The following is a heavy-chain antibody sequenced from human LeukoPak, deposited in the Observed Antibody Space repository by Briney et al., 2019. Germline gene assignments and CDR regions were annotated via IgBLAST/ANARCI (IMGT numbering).Heavy chain of an antibody. D-gene: IGHD6-6*01. V-gene: IGHV3-30-3*01. J-gene: IGHJ6*03. Sequence: GGSLRLSCAASGFTFSSYAMSWVRQAPGKGLEWVAVISYDGSNKYYADSVKGRFTISRDNSKNTLYLQMNSLRAEDTAVYYCAKGQDSSTYYYYYMDVWGQGTLVTVSS. CDR3: AKGQDSSTYYYYYMDV. CDR1: GFTFSSYA. CDR2: ISYDGSNK.